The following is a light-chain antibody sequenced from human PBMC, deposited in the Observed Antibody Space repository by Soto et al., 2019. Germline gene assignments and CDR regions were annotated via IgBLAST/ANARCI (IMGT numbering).Light chain of an antibody. Sequence: EIVLTQSPGTLSLSPGERATLSCRASQSVSNNYLAWYQQKPGQAPRLLIYGASIRATGIPDRFSGSGSGTDFTLTISRLEPEDFAVYYCQQYGSSPPLTFGGGTK. CDR3: QQYGSSPPLT. CDR2: GAS. CDR1: QSVSNNY. J-gene: IGKJ4*01. V-gene: IGKV3-20*01.